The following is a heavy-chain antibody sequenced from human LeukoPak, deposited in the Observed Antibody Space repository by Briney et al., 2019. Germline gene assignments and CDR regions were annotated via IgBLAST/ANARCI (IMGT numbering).Heavy chain of an antibody. J-gene: IGHJ4*02. CDR3: ARDDPPYCGGDCAPDY. D-gene: IGHD2-21*02. CDR2: IRYDGSNK. V-gene: IGHV3-33*01. Sequence: SGGSLRLSCAASGFTFSSYGMHWVRQAPGKGLEWVAVIRYDGSNKYYVDSVKGRFTISRDNSKNTLYLQMNSLRAEDTAVYYCARDDPPYCGGDCAPDYWGQGTLVTVSS. CDR1: GFTFSSYG.